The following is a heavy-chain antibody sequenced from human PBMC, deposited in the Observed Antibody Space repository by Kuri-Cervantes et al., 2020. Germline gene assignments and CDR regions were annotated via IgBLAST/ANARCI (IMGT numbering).Heavy chain of an antibody. CDR1: GFTFSSYW. CDR3: ARGGKDGYNYFMSYY. D-gene: IGHD5-24*01. J-gene: IGHJ4*02. Sequence: LSLTCAASGFTFSSYWMSWVRQAPGKGLEWVTNIKQDGSEKYYVDSVKGRFTISRDNSKNTLYLQMNSLRAEDTAVYYCARGGKDGYNYFMSYYWGQGTLVTVSS. V-gene: IGHV3-7*01. CDR2: IKQDGSEK.